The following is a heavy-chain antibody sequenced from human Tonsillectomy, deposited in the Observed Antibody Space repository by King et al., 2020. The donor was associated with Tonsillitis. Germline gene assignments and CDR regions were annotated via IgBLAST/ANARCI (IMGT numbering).Heavy chain of an antibody. D-gene: IGHD1-26*01. J-gene: IGHJ4*02. CDR3: ARARGGSYLFAY. CDR2: INPNSGGT. V-gene: IGHV1-2*02. Sequence: VQLVQSGAEVKKPGASVKVSCKASGYTFTGYYIHWVRQAPGQGLEWMVWINPNSGGTDYAQKFQGRVTMTRDTFITTPYMDLSRLRSDDTALYYCARARGGSYLFAYWGQGTLVSVSS. CDR1: GYTFTGYY.